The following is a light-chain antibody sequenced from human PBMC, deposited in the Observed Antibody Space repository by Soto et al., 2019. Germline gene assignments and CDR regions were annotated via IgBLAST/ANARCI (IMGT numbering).Light chain of an antibody. CDR1: QSISSN. CDR3: QQSYSTPYT. CDR2: AAS. V-gene: IGKV1-39*01. Sequence: DIQMTQTPSSLSASVGDRVTITCRASQSISSNLNWYQQKPGKAPMLLIYAASSLQSGVPSRFSGSGSGTDSTLTISSLQTEDFANYYCQQSYSTPYTFGQGTKLEIK. J-gene: IGKJ2*01.